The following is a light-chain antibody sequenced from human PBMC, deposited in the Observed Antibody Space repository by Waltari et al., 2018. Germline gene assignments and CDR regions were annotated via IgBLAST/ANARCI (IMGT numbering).Light chain of an antibody. CDR2: GAS. V-gene: IGKV3-20*01. CDR1: QSLSSIY. J-gene: IGKJ1*01. Sequence: EIVLTHSPGTLSLSPGERATLSCRASQSLSSIYLAWYQQKPGQAPSVLIYGASSRATGIPDRFSGSGSRTDLTLTISRLEPEDFAVYYCQQYGNSPPTFGQGTNVEIK. CDR3: QQYGNSPPT.